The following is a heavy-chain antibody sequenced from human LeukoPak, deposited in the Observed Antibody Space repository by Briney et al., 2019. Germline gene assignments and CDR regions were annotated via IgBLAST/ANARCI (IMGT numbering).Heavy chain of an antibody. J-gene: IGHJ5*02. CDR3: AISNTVRRPFFDP. V-gene: IGHV4-59*02. CDR2: IYNRGST. CDR1: DDSVNTYY. D-gene: IGHD4-11*01. Sequence: PSETLSLTCIGSDDSVNTYYCSWIRQAPGKGLEWIGCIYNRGSTKYNPSVKSRATISVDTSKNQFSLKLTSVTAADTAVYYCAISNTVRRPFFDPWGQGTLVTVSS.